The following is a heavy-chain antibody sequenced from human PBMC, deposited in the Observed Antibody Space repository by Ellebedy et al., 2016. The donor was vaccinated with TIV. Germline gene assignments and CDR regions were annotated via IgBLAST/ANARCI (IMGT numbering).Heavy chain of an antibody. CDR3: ARETHYYDSRSDYPWGS. CDR1: GYTFASFG. J-gene: IGHJ5*02. V-gene: IGHV1-18*01. D-gene: IGHD3-22*01. Sequence: ASVKVSCXASGYTFASFGITWVRQAPGQGLEWMGWISTYNGDTDYAQKLQGRVTMTTDTSTNTAYVELRSLRSEDTAVYYCARETHYYDSRSDYPWGSWGQGTLVTVSS. CDR2: ISTYNGDT.